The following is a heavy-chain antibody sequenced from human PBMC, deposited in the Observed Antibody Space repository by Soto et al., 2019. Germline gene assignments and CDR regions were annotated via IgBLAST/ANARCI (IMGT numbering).Heavy chain of an antibody. CDR1: GRSITSYY. V-gene: IGHV4-59*12. D-gene: IGHD3-22*01. CDR3: ARTYDSNGYATEFYS. CDR2: IYDNGIT. J-gene: IGHJ4*02. Sequence: QVVLQESGPGLVKPSETLSLTCSVSGRSITSYYWSWVRQPPGKGLEWIGYIYDNGITSQNPSLKSRVTMSADTSQNQFSLKLTSVTGADTAVYYCARTYDSNGYATEFYSWGQGILVTVTS.